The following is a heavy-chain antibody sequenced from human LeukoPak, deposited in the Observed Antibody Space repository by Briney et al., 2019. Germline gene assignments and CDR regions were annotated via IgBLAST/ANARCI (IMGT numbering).Heavy chain of an antibody. V-gene: IGHV5-10-1*01. CDR3: ARGDILTGYYWVY. J-gene: IGHJ4*02. D-gene: IGHD3-9*01. Sequence: GESLKISCKGSGYTFTNHWISWVRQMPGKGLEWMGKIDPSDSYTNYSPSFQGHVTISADKSISTAYLQWSSLKASDTAMYYCARGDILTGYYWVYWGQGTLVTVSS. CDR1: GYTFTNHW. CDR2: IDPSDSYT.